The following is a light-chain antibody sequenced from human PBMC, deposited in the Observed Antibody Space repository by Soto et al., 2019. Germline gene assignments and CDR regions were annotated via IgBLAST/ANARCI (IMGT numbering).Light chain of an antibody. CDR1: QGISDY. CDR3: QQRSNWPIT. CDR2: EAS. J-gene: IGKJ5*01. V-gene: IGKV3D-11*01. Sequence: EVMLTQSPATLSLSLGERATLSCRASQGISDYLAWYQQKPGQAPRLLIYEASKRATGIPARFSGSGSGTDFTLTISSLEPEDFAVYYCQQRSNWPITFGQGTRLEIK.